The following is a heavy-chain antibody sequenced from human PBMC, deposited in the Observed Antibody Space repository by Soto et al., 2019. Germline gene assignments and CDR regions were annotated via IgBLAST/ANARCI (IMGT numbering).Heavy chain of an antibody. V-gene: IGHV3-23*01. CDR1: GFTFSTYA. J-gene: IGHJ6*02. D-gene: IGHD1-26*01. Sequence: EVQLLESGGGLVQPGGSLRLSCAASGFTFSTYAMSWVRQAPGKGLERVSVITASGSSSYYADSVKGRFTISRDNSKNTLYLQMKSLRAEDTAVYYCAKMGFRSSTGSYHYTMDVWGQGTTVTVSS. CDR2: ITASGSSS. CDR3: AKMGFRSSTGSYHYTMDV.